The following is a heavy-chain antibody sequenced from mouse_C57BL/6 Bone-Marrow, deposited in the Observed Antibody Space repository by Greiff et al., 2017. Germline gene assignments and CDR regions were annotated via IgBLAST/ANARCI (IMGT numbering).Heavy chain of an antibody. V-gene: IGHV5-6*02. CDR2: ISSGGSYT. J-gene: IGHJ3*01. Sequence: EVNLVESGGDLVKPGGSLKLSCAASGFTFSSYGQSWVRQTPDKRLEWVATISSGGSYTYSPDSVKGRFTISRDNAKNTLYLQMSSLKSEDTAMYYCARRDYDWFAYWGQGTLVTVSA. CDR3: ARRDYDWFAY. D-gene: IGHD2-4*01. CDR1: GFTFSSYG.